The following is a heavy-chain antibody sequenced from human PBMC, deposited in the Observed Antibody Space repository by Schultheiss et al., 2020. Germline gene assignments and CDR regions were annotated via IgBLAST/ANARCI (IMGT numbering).Heavy chain of an antibody. D-gene: IGHD3-10*01. V-gene: IGHV3-30*18. Sequence: GGSLRLSCAASGLTFSSAWMNWVRQAPGKGLEWVAVISYDGSNKYYADSVKGRFTISRDNSKNTLYLQMNSLRAEDTAVYYCAKGVVVRGVPPPYYYYGMDVWGQGTTVTVSS. J-gene: IGHJ6*02. CDR1: GLTFSSAW. CDR3: AKGVVVRGVPPPYYYYGMDV. CDR2: ISYDGSNK.